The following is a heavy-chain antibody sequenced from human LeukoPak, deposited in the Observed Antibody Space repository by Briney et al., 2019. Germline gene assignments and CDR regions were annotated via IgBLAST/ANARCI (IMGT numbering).Heavy chain of an antibody. D-gene: IGHD3-22*01. CDR2: IIPIFGTA. J-gene: IGHJ4*02. CDR1: GGTFSSYA. Sequence: ASVKVSCKASGGTFSSYAISWVRQAPGQGLEWMGGIIPIFGTANYAQKFQGRVTITADESTSTAYMELSSLRSEDTAVYYCARGGGLDYYDSSGYYYGWGQGTLVTVSS. CDR3: ARGGGLDYYDSSGYYYG. V-gene: IGHV1-69*13.